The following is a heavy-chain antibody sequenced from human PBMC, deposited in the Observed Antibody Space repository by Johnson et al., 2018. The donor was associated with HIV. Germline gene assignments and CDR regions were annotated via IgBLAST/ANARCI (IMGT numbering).Heavy chain of an antibody. D-gene: IGHD4-17*01. V-gene: IGHV3-11*04. CDR1: GFTFSDYY. J-gene: IGHJ3*02. CDR2: ISSSGITI. CDR3: ARDSTPWGGDYVGYAFDI. Sequence: QVQLVESGGGLVKPGGSLRLSCAASGFTFSDYYMNWIRQAPGKGLEWVSYISSSGITIYYADSVKGRFTLSRDNAKNSLSLLMNSLRPEDTAVYYCARDSTPWGGDYVGYAFDIWGQGTMVTVSS.